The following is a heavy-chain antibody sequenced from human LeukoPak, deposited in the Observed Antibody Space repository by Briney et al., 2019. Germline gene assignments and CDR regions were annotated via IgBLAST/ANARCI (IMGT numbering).Heavy chain of an antibody. CDR2: IIPIFGTA. J-gene: IGHJ4*02. Sequence: GGSLRLSCAASGFTFSSYAISWVRQAPGQGLEWMGGIIPIFGTANYAQKFQGRVTITADESTSTAYMELSSLRSEDTAVYYCARVGQQLVLLPFLDYWGQGTLVTVPS. V-gene: IGHV1-69*01. D-gene: IGHD6-13*01. CDR1: GFTFSSYA. CDR3: ARVGQQLVLLPFLDY.